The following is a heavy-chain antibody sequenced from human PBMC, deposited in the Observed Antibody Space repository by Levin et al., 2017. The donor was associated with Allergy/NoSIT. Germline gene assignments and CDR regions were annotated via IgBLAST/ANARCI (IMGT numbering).Heavy chain of an antibody. Sequence: PGESLKISCKASGYTFTNYAIIWVRQAPGQGLEWMGYISAYNGRTSYAQKVQGRVTMTTETSTSTVYMELRSLRSDDTAVYYCTREERNFVGATKGGLEYWGQGTLVTVSS. CDR2: ISAYNGRT. CDR3: TREERNFVGATKGGLEY. V-gene: IGHV1-18*01. CDR1: GYTFTNYA. D-gene: IGHD1-26*01. J-gene: IGHJ4*02.